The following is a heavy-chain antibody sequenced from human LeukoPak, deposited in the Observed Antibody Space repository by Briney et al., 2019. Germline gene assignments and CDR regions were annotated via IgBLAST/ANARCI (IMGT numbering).Heavy chain of an antibody. Sequence: GGSLRLSCVASGFSLISYWVHWVRQAPGKGLVWVSRIKMEGGTTQYADSVKGRFTISRDNTKKTLSLQKKRLRDENTAVYYCASNHPGHDEYWGKGTLVTVSS. CDR2: IKMEGGTT. J-gene: IGHJ4*02. V-gene: IGHV3-74*03. CDR1: GFSLISYW. D-gene: IGHD1-14*01. CDR3: ASNHPGHDEY.